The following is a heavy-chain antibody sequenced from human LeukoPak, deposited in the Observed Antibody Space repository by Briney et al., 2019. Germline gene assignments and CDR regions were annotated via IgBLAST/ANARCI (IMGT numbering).Heavy chain of an antibody. V-gene: IGHV3-30*02. Sequence: GGSLRLSCAVSGFTFSSYGMHWVRQAPGKGLEWAAFIRYDGSNKYYADSVKGRFTISRDNSKNTLYLQMNSLRAEDTAVYYCATWTSITMVRAADDYWGQGTLVTVSS. J-gene: IGHJ4*02. CDR3: ATWTSITMVRAADDY. CDR1: GFTFSSYG. D-gene: IGHD3-10*01. CDR2: IRYDGSNK.